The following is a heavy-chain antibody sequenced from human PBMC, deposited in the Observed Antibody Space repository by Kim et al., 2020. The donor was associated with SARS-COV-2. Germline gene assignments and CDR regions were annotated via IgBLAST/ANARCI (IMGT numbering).Heavy chain of an antibody. J-gene: IGHJ2*01. CDR3: ARRNRRPYCSGGSCYFNWYFDL. Sequence: GESLKISCKGSGYSFTSYWISWVRQMPGKGLEWMGRIDPSDSYTNYSPSFQGHVTISADKSISTAYLQWSSLKASDTAMYYCARRNRRPYCSGGSCYFNWYFDLWGRGTLVTVSS. CDR2: IDPSDSYT. V-gene: IGHV5-10-1*01. CDR1: GYSFTSYW. D-gene: IGHD2-15*01.